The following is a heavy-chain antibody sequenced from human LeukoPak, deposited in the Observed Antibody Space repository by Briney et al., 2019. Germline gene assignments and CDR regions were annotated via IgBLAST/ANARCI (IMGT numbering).Heavy chain of an antibody. CDR3: ARADSGGYPSYFES. J-gene: IGHJ4*02. V-gene: IGHV3-21*05. CDR2: ISSTSSFI. Sequence: GGSLRLSCVASGFIFSSYGMNWVRQAPGKGLEWVSYISSTSSFIYYADSVKGRFTISRDNAKKALYLQMSGLRAEDTAVFYCARADSGGYPSYFESWGQGTLVTVSS. D-gene: IGHD1-26*01. CDR1: GFIFSSYG.